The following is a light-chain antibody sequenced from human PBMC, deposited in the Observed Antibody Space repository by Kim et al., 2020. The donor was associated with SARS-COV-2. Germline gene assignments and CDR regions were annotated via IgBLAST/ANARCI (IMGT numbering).Light chain of an antibody. CDR2: AAS. Sequence: STSIGDRVTIDCRASQNIYAHVNCYQVKPEKASALLIRAASSLHSSVSTGFSGSGSDTDFTLAVNSLQPEDFATYYCQQSYFAPYTFGQGTKLEI. CDR3: QQSYFAPYT. CDR1: QNIYAH. J-gene: IGKJ2*01. V-gene: IGKV1-39*01.